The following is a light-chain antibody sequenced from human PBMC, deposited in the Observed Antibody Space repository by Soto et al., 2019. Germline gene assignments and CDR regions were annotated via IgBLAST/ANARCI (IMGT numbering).Light chain of an antibody. Sequence: QSVLTQPPSASGSPGQSVTISCIGTSSDVGGYNYVSWYQQYPGKAPKLMIYEVSNRPSGVPDRFSGFKSGNTASLTVSGLQPEDEADYYCTSYAGSDNFCVFGTGTKLTVL. V-gene: IGLV2-8*01. CDR3: TSYAGSDNFCV. CDR1: SSDVGGYNY. CDR2: EVS. J-gene: IGLJ1*01.